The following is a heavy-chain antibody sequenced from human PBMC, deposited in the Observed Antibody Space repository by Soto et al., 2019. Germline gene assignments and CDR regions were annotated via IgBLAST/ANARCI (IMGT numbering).Heavy chain of an antibody. CDR2: ISWNSGNI. V-gene: IGHV3-9*01. D-gene: IGHD3-3*01. J-gene: IGHJ6*02. CDR1: GLTFDDYA. CDR3: AKERDTIFGVYCMDV. Sequence: EVQLVESGGGLVQPGRSLRLSCAASGLTFDDYAMHWVRQAPGKGLEWVSGISWNSGNIVYADSVKGRFTISRDNAKNSLYLQMNSLRAEDPALYYCAKERDTIFGVYCMDVWCQGTTVTVSS.